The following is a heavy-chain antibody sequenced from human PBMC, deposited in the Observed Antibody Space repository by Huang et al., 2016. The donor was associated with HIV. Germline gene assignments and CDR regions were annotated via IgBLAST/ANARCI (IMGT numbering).Heavy chain of an antibody. V-gene: IGHV4-34*01. Sequence: QVQLQQWGTGLVKPSETLSLTCAVYGKSSGGYFWTWISQSPGTGLEWIGEISQSGSANYNPSFKSRVAMSVDNSKNQFSRNLTSVTAADSGIYYCARGMGRLDSWDQGKLVTVAS. D-gene: IGHD1-26*01. J-gene: IGHJ4*02. CDR1: GKSSGGYF. CDR3: ARGMGRLDS. CDR2: ISQSGSA.